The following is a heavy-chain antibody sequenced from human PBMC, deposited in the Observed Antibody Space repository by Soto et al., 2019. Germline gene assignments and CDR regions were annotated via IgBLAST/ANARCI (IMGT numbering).Heavy chain of an antibody. V-gene: IGHV3-53*01. CDR3: ARGGGGYTPFRAFDI. CDR2: IYSGEST. D-gene: IGHD5-12*01. J-gene: IGHJ3*02. Sequence: EVQLVESGGGLIQPGGSLRLSCAASGFTVSSNYMSWVRQAPGKGLEWVSVIYSGESTYYADSVKVRFTISRDNFKNTLYLQMNSLRVEDTAVYYCARGGGGYTPFRAFDIWGQGTMVTVSS. CDR1: GFTVSSNY.